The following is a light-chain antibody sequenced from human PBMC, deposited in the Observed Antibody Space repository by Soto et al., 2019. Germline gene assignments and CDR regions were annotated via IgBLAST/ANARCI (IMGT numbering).Light chain of an antibody. CDR3: QTWDTGTVATGIVL. J-gene: IGLJ2*01. CDR1: SSDVGGYNY. CDR2: EVN. Sequence: QSVLTQPPSASGSPGQSVAISCTGTSSDVGGYNYVSWYQQHPGKAPKLMIYEVNKRPSGVPDRFSGSKSGNTASLTVSGLQAEDEADYYCQTWDTGTVATGIVLFGGGTKVTVL. V-gene: IGLV2-8*01.